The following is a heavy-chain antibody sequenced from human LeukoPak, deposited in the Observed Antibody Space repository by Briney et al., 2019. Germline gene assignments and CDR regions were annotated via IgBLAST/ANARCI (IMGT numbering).Heavy chain of an antibody. CDR1: GYSFTSYW. D-gene: IGHD5-24*01. CDR2: IYAGDSDT. J-gene: IGHJ4*02. Sequence: PGESLKISCKGSGYSFTSYWIGWVRQMPGKGLEWMGIIYAGDSDTRYSPSFQGQVTISADRSSSTAYLQWSSLKASDTAMYYCASAIRLGGYNHPPYNFDYWGQGTLVTVSS. V-gene: IGHV5-51*01. CDR3: ASAIRLGGYNHPPYNFDY.